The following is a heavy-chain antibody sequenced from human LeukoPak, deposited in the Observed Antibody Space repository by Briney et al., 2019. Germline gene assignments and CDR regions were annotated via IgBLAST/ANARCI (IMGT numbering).Heavy chain of an antibody. Sequence: GGSLRLSCAASGFTFSSFGMNWVRQAPGKGLEWVSSISTSGNYIHYADSMKGRFTISRDNSKNTLYLQMNSLRAEDTAVYYCARAIVGATGWFDYWGQGTLVTVSS. V-gene: IGHV3-21*04. D-gene: IGHD1-26*01. J-gene: IGHJ4*02. CDR1: GFTFSSFG. CDR2: ISTSGNYI. CDR3: ARAIVGATGWFDY.